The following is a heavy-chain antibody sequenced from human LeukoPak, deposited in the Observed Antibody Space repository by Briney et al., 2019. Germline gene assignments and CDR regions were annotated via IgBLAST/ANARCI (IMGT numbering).Heavy chain of an antibody. V-gene: IGHV4-39*07. CDR2: IYYSGNT. CDR1: GGSISSSSYY. CDR3: ARVGTDSGSYYPFDY. D-gene: IGHD1-26*01. J-gene: IGHJ4*02. Sequence: SETLSLTCTVSGGSISSSSYYWGWIRQPPGKGLEWIGSIYYSGNTYYNPSLKSRVTISIDTSKNQFSLKLSSVTAADTAVYYCARVGTDSGSYYPFDYWGQGTLVTVSS.